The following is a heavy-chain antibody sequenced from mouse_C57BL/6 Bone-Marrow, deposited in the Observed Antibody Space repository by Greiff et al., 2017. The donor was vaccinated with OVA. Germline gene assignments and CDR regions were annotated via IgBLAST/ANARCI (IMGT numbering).Heavy chain of an antibody. V-gene: IGHV5-4*01. CDR1: GFTFSSYA. J-gene: IGHJ3*01. Sequence: EVQVVESGGGLVKPGGSLKLSCAASGFTFSSYAMSWVRQTPEKRLEWVATISDGGSYTYYPDNVKGRFTISRDNAKNNLYLQMSHLKSEDTAMYYCARSYGSLTDWGQGTLVTVSA. CDR3: ARSYGSLTD. D-gene: IGHD1-1*01. CDR2: ISDGGSYT.